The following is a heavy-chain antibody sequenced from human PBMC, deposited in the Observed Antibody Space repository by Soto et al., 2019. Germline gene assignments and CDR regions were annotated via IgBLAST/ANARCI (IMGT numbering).Heavy chain of an antibody. CDR3: ARPRDIVLVPAAMPAYSDALTDYTDAFDY. J-gene: IGHJ4*02. V-gene: IGHV5-51*01. CDR2: IYPGDFDT. D-gene: IGHD2-2*01. CDR1: GYSFTSYW. Sequence: GESLKISCKGSGYSFTSYWIGWVRQMPGKGLEWMGIIYPGDFDTRYSPSFQGQVTISADKSISTAYLQWSSLKASDTAMYYCARPRDIVLVPAAMPAYSDALTDYTDAFDYWGQGTLVTVSS.